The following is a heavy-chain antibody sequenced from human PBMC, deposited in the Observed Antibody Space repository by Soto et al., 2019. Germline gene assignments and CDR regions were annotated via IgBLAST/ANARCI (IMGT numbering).Heavy chain of an antibody. V-gene: IGHV1-46*02. CDR1: GYTFKNYY. CDR3: ARDMGRGSIVRGVLEY. Sequence: ASVKVSCKASGYTFKNYYIHWVRQAPGQGLEWMAIINPTGDSTNYAQSFQDRVTMTTDTPTTTAYMELRSLRFEDSALYFCARDMGRGSIVRGVLEYWGQGTLVTVSS. CDR2: INPTGDST. D-gene: IGHD3-10*01. J-gene: IGHJ4*02.